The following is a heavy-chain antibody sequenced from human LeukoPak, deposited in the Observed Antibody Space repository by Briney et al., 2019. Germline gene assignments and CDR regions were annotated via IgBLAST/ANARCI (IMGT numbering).Heavy chain of an antibody. V-gene: IGHV3-23*01. J-gene: IGHJ4*02. CDR3: AKETRDGYNLD. Sequence: GASLRLSCAASGFTFSSYAMSCVRQAPGNAPHWVSAISGSGGSTYYADSVKGRFTISRDNSKNTLYLQMNSLRAEDTAVYYCAKETRDGYNLDWGQGTLVTVSS. CDR1: GFTFSSYA. D-gene: IGHD5-24*01. CDR2: ISGSGGST.